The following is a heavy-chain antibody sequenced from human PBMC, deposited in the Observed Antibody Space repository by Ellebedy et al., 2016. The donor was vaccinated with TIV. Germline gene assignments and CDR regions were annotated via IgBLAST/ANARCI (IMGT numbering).Heavy chain of an antibody. Sequence: MPSETLSLTCAVYGGSFSGYYWSWIRQPPGKGLEWIGEINHSGSTNYNPSLKSRVTISVDTSKNQFSLKLSSVTAADTAVYYCARLRWARPFDYWGQGTLVTVSS. CDR2: INHSGST. J-gene: IGHJ4*02. CDR1: GGSFSGYY. V-gene: IGHV4-34*01. CDR3: ARLRWARPFDY. D-gene: IGHD4-23*01.